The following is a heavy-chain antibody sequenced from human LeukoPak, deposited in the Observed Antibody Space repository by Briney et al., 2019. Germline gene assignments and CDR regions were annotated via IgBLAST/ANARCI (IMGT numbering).Heavy chain of an antibody. J-gene: IGHJ4*02. CDR2: IIPILGIA. V-gene: IGHV1-69*04. CDR1: GGTFSSYA. Sequence: ASVKVSCKASGGTFSSYAISWVRQAPGQGLEWMGRIIPILGIANYAQKFQGRVTITADKSTSTAYMELSSLRSEDTAVYYCASRIAAAGSVFDYWGQGTLVTVSS. CDR3: ASRIAAAGSVFDY. D-gene: IGHD6-13*01.